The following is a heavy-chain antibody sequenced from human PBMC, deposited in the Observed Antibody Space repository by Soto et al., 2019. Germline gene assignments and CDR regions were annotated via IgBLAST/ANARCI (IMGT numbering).Heavy chain of an antibody. CDR3: ARGTTKYYYYGMDV. CDR1: GFTFSSYA. Sequence: QVQLVESGGGVVQPGRSLRLSCAASGFTFSSYAMYWVRQAPGKGLEWVAVISYDGSNKYYADSVKGRFTISRDNSKNTLLLQMNSLRPEDTAVYYCARGTTKYYYYGMDVWGQGTTVTVSS. CDR2: ISYDGSNK. D-gene: IGHD4-4*01. V-gene: IGHV3-30-3*01. J-gene: IGHJ6*02.